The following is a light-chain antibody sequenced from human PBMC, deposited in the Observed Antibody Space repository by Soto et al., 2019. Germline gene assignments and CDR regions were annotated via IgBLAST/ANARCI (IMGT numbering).Light chain of an antibody. V-gene: IGKV3-20*01. CDR3: QQYGPSPSMYT. CDR1: QTVSSTY. CDR2: SVS. Sequence: ETVLTQSPDTLSLSPGERATLSCSATQTVSSTYLAWYQQKPGQAPRLLIYSVSSRATDIPDRFSGSGSGTDFTLTISRLEPEDFAVYYCQQYGPSPSMYTFGQGTKLEIK. J-gene: IGKJ2*01.